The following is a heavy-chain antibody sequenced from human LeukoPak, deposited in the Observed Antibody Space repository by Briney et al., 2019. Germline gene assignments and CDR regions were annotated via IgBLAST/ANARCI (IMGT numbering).Heavy chain of an antibody. CDR2: IKEDGSDK. D-gene: IGHD6-19*01. CDR1: GFTFSNYW. V-gene: IGHV3-7*04. J-gene: IGHJ4*02. Sequence: SGGSLRLSCAASGFTFSNYWMSWVRQAPGKGLEWVASIKEDGSDKYYVDSVKGRFTISRDNGKNSLYLQMNSLRAEDTALYYCARGRLGSGWSFDYWGQGTLVTVSS. CDR3: ARGRLGSGWSFDY.